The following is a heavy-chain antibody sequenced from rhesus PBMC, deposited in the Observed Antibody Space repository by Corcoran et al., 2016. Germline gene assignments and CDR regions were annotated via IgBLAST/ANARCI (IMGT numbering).Heavy chain of an antibody. CDR3: TRGPTVIGYYFDY. CDR2: INPSDGNT. CDR1: GYTFTSYY. J-gene: IGHJ4*01. D-gene: IGHD4-35*01. Sequence: QVQLVQSGAEVKKPGASVKLSCKASGYTFTSYYINWVRQAPGQVLEWMGVINPSDGNTGYEQKFQGRVTMTRDTSTSTAYMELSSLRSEDTAVYYCTRGPTVIGYYFDYWGQGVLVTVSS. V-gene: IGHV1S9*01.